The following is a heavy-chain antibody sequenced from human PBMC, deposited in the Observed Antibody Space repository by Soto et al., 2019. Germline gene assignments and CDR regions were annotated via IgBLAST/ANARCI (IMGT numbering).Heavy chain of an antibody. Sequence: LRLSCAASGFTISTFAMTWVRQAPGKGLESVCGMTGSGATIHYADSVRGRFTISKDNSKNVLFLQMDYLRDEDTAIYYCAKDAVYNDGLWLMDSWGQGTLVTVSS. V-gene: IGHV3-23*01. CDR2: MTGSGATI. D-gene: IGHD2-21*01. CDR3: AKDAVYNDGLWLMDS. J-gene: IGHJ4*02. CDR1: GFTISTFA.